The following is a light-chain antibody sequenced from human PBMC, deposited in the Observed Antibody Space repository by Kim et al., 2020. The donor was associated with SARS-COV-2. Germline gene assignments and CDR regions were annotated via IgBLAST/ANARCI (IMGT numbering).Light chain of an antibody. J-gene: IGLJ3*02. CDR1: TGAVTNGHY. Sequence: QAVVTQEPSLTVSPGGAVTLTCGSSTGAVTNGHYSYWLQQKPGQAPRTLIYDTSNKHSWTPARFSGSLLGGKAALTLSGAQPEDEADYYCLLSYSGPWVFGGGTKLTVL. CDR3: LLSYSGPWV. V-gene: IGLV7-46*01. CDR2: DTS.